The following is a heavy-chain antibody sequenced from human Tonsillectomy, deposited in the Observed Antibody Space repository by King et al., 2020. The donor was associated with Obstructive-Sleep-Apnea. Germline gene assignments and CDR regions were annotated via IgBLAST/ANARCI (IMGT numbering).Heavy chain of an antibody. CDR3: ARNRRGFSSGSDY. D-gene: IGHD3-22*01. V-gene: IGHV4-31*03. CDR2: IYYSGST. J-gene: IGHJ4*02. CDR1: GGSISSGGYY. Sequence: VQLQESGPGLVKPSQTLSLTCSVSGGSISSGGYYWSWIRQHPGKGLEWIGYIYYSGSTYYNPSLKSRVTISVDTSKNQFSLKLSSVTAADTAVYYCARNRRGFSSGSDYWGQGTLVTVSS.